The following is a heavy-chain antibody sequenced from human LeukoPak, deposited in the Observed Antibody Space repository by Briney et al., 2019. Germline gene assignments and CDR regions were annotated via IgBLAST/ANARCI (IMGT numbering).Heavy chain of an antibody. CDR2: LYPGDSET. Sequence: GEPLKISCQRSEYSFTSYWIGWARQLPGKGLEWTGILYPGDSETRYSPSFQGEVTIAADKSISTAYLQWSTLKASDTAMYYCASKLGIAAAGLDSWGQGTLVTVSS. V-gene: IGHV5-51*01. CDR1: EYSFTSYW. CDR3: ASKLGIAAAGLDS. D-gene: IGHD6-13*01. J-gene: IGHJ4*02.